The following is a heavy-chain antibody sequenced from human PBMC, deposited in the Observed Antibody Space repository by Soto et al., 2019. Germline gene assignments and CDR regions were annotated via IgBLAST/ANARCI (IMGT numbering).Heavy chain of an antibody. J-gene: IGHJ4*02. CDR3: KTEYNSRQDLTH. D-gene: IGHD6-6*01. V-gene: IGHV3-21*01. Sequence: EVQLVESGGGLVEPGGSLRLSCATSGFTFSTCSMNWVRQAPGKGLEWVSSISATGTYTFYADSLKGRFTISRDNARNSLFLQMNSLRVEDTALYYFKTEYNSRQDLTHWGQGALVTVSS. CDR2: ISATGTYT. CDR1: GFTFSTCS.